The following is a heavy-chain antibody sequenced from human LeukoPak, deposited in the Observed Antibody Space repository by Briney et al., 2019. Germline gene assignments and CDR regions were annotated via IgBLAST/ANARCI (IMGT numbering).Heavy chain of an antibody. CDR1: GGYISSYY. D-gene: IGHD2-8*01. J-gene: IGHJ6*04. CDR3: ARHVYGEGMVV. Sequence: SETLSLTCTVSGGYISSYYWSWIRQPPGKGLEWLGYTFYSGSTSYNPSLNGRVTISIDTSKNQFSLTLSSVTAADTAVYYCARHVYGEGMVVWGKGTTVTVSS. V-gene: IGHV4-59*08. CDR2: TFYSGST.